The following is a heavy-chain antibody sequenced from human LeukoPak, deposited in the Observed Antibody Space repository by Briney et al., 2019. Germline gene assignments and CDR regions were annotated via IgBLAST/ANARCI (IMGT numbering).Heavy chain of an antibody. CDR1: GFTFSSYE. Sequence: GGSLRLSCAGSGFTFSSYEMNWVRQAPGKGLEWVSYISSSGRAIYYADSVKGCFTVSRDNAKNSLYLQMNSLRAEDTAVYYCARCPRWAHFDYWGQGTLVTVSS. CDR2: ISSSGRAI. CDR3: ARCPRWAHFDY. V-gene: IGHV3-48*03. D-gene: IGHD4-23*01. J-gene: IGHJ4*02.